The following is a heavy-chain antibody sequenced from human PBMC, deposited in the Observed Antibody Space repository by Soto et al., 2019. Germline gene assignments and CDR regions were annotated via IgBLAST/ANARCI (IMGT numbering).Heavy chain of an antibody. Sequence: GGALRLSCAASGFIFSSYAMSWVRQAPGKGLEWVSGISGSGDSTYYADSVKGRFTISRDNSKNTLYLQMNSLRAEDTAVYYCAKGVPGIAVARTGYFHHWGQGTLVTVAS. V-gene: IGHV3-23*01. J-gene: IGHJ1*01. D-gene: IGHD6-19*01. CDR1: GFIFSSYA. CDR2: ISGSGDST. CDR3: AKGVPGIAVARTGYFHH.